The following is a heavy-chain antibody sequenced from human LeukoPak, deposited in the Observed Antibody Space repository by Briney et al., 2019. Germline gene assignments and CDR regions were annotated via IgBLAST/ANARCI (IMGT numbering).Heavy chain of an antibody. Sequence: GGSLRLSCAASGFTFNTYGMHWVRQAPGKGLEWVAFIRYDGSNKYYADSVKGRFTISRDNSKNTLYLQMNSLRAEDTAVYYCAKVYSGYDYSYYYYYMDVWGKGTTVTISS. CDR3: AKVYSGYDYSYYYYYMDV. D-gene: IGHD5-12*01. CDR1: GFTFNTYG. CDR2: IRYDGSNK. V-gene: IGHV3-30*02. J-gene: IGHJ6*03.